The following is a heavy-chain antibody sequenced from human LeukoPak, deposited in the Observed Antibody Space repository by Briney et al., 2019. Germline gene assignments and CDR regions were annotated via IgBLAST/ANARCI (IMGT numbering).Heavy chain of an antibody. V-gene: IGHV4-34*01. CDR3: ASSSGYSYGLDY. CDR2: INHSGST. J-gene: IGHJ4*02. Sequence: SETLSLTCAVYGGSFSGYCWSCIRQPPGKGLEWIGEINHSGSTNYNPSLKSRVTISVDTSKNQFSLKLSSVTAADTAVYYCASSSGYSYGLDYWGQGTLVTVSS. CDR1: GGSFSGYC. D-gene: IGHD5-18*01.